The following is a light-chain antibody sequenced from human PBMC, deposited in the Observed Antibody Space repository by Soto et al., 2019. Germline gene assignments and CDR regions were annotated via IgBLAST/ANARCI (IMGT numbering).Light chain of an antibody. CDR2: DAS. Sequence: EIVLTQSPATLSLSPGERATLSCRASQSVSRHLAWYQQKPGQAPRLLIYDASNRATGIPARFSGSGSGTDFTLTISSLEPEDFAVYYCQQRYNWLTFGGGTKVEIK. CDR1: QSVSRH. J-gene: IGKJ4*01. CDR3: QQRYNWLT. V-gene: IGKV3-11*01.